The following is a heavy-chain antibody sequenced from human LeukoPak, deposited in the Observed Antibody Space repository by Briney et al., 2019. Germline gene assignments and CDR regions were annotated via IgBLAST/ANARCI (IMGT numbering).Heavy chain of an antibody. J-gene: IGHJ6*03. CDR1: EFTFNNYA. V-gene: IGHV3-23*01. Sequence: GGSLRLSCAASEFTFNNYAMSWFRQAPGKGLGWVSVISASGGSTHYADSVKGRFTISRDNSKNTLYLQMNSLRPEDTAIYYCARSNDFWSGPLRNYYYYMDVWGKGTTVTVSS. D-gene: IGHD3-3*01. CDR3: ARSNDFWSGPLRNYYYYMDV. CDR2: ISASGGST.